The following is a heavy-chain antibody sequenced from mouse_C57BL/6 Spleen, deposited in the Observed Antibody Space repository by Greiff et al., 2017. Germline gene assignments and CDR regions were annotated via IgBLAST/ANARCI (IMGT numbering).Heavy chain of an antibody. J-gene: IGHJ2*01. CDR1: GYAFSSSW. CDR2: IYPGDGDT. V-gene: IGHV1-82*01. Sequence: QVQLQQSGPELVKPGASVKLSCKASGYAFSSSWMHWVKQRPGKGLEWIGRIYPGDGDTNYNGKFKGKATLTADKSSSTAYMQLSSLTSEDSAVYFCAREGAYWGKGTTLTVSS. CDR3: AREGAY.